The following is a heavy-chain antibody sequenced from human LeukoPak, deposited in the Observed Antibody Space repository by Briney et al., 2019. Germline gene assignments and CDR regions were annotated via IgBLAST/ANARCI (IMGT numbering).Heavy chain of an antibody. CDR3: ARNPPRTGDFNS. V-gene: IGHV1-8*01. CDR1: GYTFTNYD. Sequence: GASVKVSCKTSGYTFTNYDINWVRQATGQGLEWLGWMSPNNGDTGYAQKFRGRVTMTRDTSTNTAYMELSGLTSEDTAVYYCARNPPRTGDFNSWGQGALVTVSS. D-gene: IGHD7-27*01. J-gene: IGHJ4*02. CDR2: MSPNNGDT.